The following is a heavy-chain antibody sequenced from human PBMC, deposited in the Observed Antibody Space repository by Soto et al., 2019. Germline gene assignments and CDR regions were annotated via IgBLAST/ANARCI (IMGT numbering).Heavy chain of an antibody. V-gene: IGHV3-23*01. Sequence: GGSLRLSCAASGFTFSSYAMNWVRQAPGKGLEWVSVISGSGDSTYYADSVKGRFTISRDNSKNTLYLQMNSLRAEDTAVYYCARVAYYYDSSGYFYWGQGTLVTVSS. J-gene: IGHJ4*02. CDR3: ARVAYYYDSSGYFY. D-gene: IGHD3-22*01. CDR2: ISGSGDST. CDR1: GFTFSSYA.